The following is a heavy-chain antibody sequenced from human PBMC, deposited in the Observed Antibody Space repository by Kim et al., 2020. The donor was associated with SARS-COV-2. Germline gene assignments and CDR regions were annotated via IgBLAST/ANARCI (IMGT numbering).Heavy chain of an antibody. D-gene: IGHD4-17*01. CDR2: IIPILGIA. CDR3: ARESDSRSTVTTPHWYFDL. J-gene: IGHJ2*01. CDR1: GGTFSSYA. V-gene: IGHV1-69*04. Sequence: SVKVSCKASGGTFSSYAISWVRQAPGQGLEWMGRIIPILGIANYAQKFQGRVTITADKSTSTAYMELSSLRSEDTAVYYCARESDSRSTVTTPHWYFDLWGRGTLVTVSS.